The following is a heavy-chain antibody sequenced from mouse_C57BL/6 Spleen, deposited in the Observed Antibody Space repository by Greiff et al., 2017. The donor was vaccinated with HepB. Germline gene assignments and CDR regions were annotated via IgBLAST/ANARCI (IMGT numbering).Heavy chain of an antibody. V-gene: IGHV5-6*01. D-gene: IGHD3-3*01. Sequence: EVHLVESGGDLVKPGGSLKLSCAASGFTFSSYGMSWVRQTPDKRLEWVATISSGGSYTYYPDSVKGRFTISRDNAKNTLYLQMSSLKSEDTAMYYCARQGDTGYFDYWGQGTTLTVSS. CDR2: ISSGGSYT. J-gene: IGHJ2*01. CDR1: GFTFSSYG. CDR3: ARQGDTGYFDY.